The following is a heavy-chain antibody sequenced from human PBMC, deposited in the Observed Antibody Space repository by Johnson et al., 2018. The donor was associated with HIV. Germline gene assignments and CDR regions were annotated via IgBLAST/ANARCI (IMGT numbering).Heavy chain of an antibody. J-gene: IGHJ3*01. D-gene: IGHD3-16*01. CDR3: ARVGASRFDAFHV. V-gene: IGHV3-15*01. CDR2: INSKTDGGTI. Sequence: VQLVESGGGLVKPGGSLRLSCAASGFTFTNAWMTWVRQAPGKGLEWVGRINSKTDGGTIDYAAPVKGKFSIARDDSKNTLYLQMNSLRAEDTAVYYCARVGASRFDAFHVWGQGTRVTVSS. CDR1: GFTFTNAW.